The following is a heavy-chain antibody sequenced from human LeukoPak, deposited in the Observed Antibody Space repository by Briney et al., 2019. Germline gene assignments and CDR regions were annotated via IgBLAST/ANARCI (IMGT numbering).Heavy chain of an antibody. D-gene: IGHD1-1*01. CDR2: IYTSGST. CDR3: VTRPDGRGTGPTENSPFDI. V-gene: IGHV4-4*07. CDR1: GGSISSYS. J-gene: IGHJ3*02. Sequence: KPSETLSLTCPVSGGSISSYSWAWIRQPAGKGLEWIGRIYTSGSTNSNPSLRGRVTMSLDTSKNQLFLRLRSVTAADTAVYYCVTRPDGRGTGPTENSPFDIWGQGTVVTVSS.